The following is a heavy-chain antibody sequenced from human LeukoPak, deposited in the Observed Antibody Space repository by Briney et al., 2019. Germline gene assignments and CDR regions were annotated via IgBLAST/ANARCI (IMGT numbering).Heavy chain of an antibody. Sequence: ASVKVSCKASGYTFSGYYIHWVRQAPGQGLEWMGLIKPDSGNTKYPQKFQGRVTMTRDTSITTAYMELNRLTSDDTAVYYCVRDRPHSWFDPWGQGTLVTVSS. V-gene: IGHV1-2*02. CDR3: VRDRPHSWFDP. CDR1: GYTFSGYY. CDR2: IKPDSGNT. J-gene: IGHJ5*02.